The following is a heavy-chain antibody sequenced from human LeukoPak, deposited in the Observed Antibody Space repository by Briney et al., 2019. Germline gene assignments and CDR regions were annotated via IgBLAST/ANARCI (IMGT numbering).Heavy chain of an antibody. V-gene: IGHV4-34*01. CDR1: GGSFSGYY. CDR3: ARGLGDSSGYYFDY. D-gene: IGHD3-22*01. J-gene: IGHJ4*02. CDR2: INHSGST. Sequence: SETLSLTCAVYGGSFSGYYWGWIRQPPGKGLEWIGEINHSGSTNYNPSLKSRVTISVDTSKNQFSLKLSSVTAADTAVYYCARGLGDSSGYYFDYWGQGTLVTVSS.